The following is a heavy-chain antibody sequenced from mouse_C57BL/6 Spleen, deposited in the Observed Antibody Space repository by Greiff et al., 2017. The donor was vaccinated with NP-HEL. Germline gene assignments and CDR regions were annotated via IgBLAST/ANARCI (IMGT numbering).Heavy chain of an antibody. V-gene: IGHV1-69*01. CDR1: GYTFTSYW. D-gene: IGHD1-1*01. Sequence: QVQLKQSGAELVMPGASVKLSCKASGYTFTSYWMHWVKQRPGQGLEWIGEIDPSDSYTNYNQKFKGKSTLTVDKSSSTAYMQLSSLPSEDSAVYYCARGSGSRGGFAYWGQGTLVTVSA. CDR3: ARGSGSRGGFAY. CDR2: IDPSDSYT. J-gene: IGHJ3*01.